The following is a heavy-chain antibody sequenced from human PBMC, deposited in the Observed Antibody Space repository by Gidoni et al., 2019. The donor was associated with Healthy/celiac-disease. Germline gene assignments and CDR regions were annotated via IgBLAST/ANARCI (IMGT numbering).Heavy chain of an antibody. CDR3: ARLASSSFDY. V-gene: IGHV4-39*01. D-gene: IGHD6-6*01. CDR2: IYYSGST. CDR1: GGSISSSSYY. Sequence: QLQLQESGPGPVKPSETLSLTCTVSGGSISSSSYYWGWIRQPPGKGLEWIGSIYYSGSTYYNPSLKSRVTISVDTSKNQFSLKLSSVTAADTAVYYCARLASSSFDYWGQGTLVTVSS. J-gene: IGHJ4*02.